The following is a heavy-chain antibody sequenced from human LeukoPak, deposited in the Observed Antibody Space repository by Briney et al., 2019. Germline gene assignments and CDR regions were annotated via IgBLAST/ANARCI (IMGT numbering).Heavy chain of an antibody. V-gene: IGHV3-53*04. J-gene: IGHJ3*02. CDR2: IYSGGSK. D-gene: IGHD6-6*01. CDR3: ARDGSSHDAFDI. CDR1: GFTFEDYG. Sequence: PGGSLRLSCAASGFTFEDYGMSWVRQAPGKGLEWVSVIYSGGSKYYADSVKGRFTISRHNSKNTLYLQMNSLRAEDTAVYYCARDGSSHDAFDIWGQGTMVTVSS.